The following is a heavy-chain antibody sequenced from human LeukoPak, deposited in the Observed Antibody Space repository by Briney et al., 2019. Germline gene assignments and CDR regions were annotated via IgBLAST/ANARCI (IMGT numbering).Heavy chain of an antibody. D-gene: IGHD3-10*01. Sequence: ASVKVSCKDSGYTFTSYGNSWVRQAPGQGLEWTGCISAYNGNTNYAQKLQGRVTMTTDTSTSTAYMELRSLRSDDTAVYYCARFRAGVGEPYGDYWGQGTLVTVSS. V-gene: IGHV1-18*01. CDR1: GYTFTSYG. CDR2: ISAYNGNT. CDR3: ARFRAGVGEPYGDY. J-gene: IGHJ4*02.